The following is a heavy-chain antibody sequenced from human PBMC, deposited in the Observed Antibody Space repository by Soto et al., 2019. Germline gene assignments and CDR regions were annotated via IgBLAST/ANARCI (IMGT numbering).Heavy chain of an antibody. CDR3: ARRPSPLVVMTAPAQSY. J-gene: IGHJ4*02. CDR1: GGTFSIYD. V-gene: IGHV1-69*13. Sequence: GASVKVSCKASGGTFSIYDINWVRQAPGQGLEWMGGIIPIFGTANYAQKFQGRVTITADESTTTAYMELSRLRSEDTAVFYCARRPSPLVVMTAPAQSYWGQGTLVTVSS. D-gene: IGHD2-21*02. CDR2: IIPIFGTA.